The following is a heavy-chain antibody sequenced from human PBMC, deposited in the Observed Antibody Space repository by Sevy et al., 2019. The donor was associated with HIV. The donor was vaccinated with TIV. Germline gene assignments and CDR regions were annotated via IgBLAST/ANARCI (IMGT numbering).Heavy chain of an antibody. CDR3: AKPKCYDLNWFDP. V-gene: IGHV3-30*02. J-gene: IGHJ5*02. CDR2: IRYDGSNK. Sequence: GESLKISCAASGFTFSSYGMHWVRQAPGKGLEWVAFIRYDGSNKYYADSVKGRFTISRDNSKNTLYLQMNSLRAEDTAVYYCAKPKCYDLNWFDPWGQGTLVTVSS. CDR1: GFTFSSYG. D-gene: IGHD3-3*01.